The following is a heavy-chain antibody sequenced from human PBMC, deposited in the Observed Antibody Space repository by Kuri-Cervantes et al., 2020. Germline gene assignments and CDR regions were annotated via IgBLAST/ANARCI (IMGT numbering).Heavy chain of an antibody. J-gene: IGHJ4*02. Sequence: SETLSLTCTVSGGSISSYYWSWIRQPPGKGLEWIGYIYYSGSTNYNPSLKSRVTISVDTSKNQFSLKLSSVTAADTAVYYCAKEYNYGFIGGGPYFFDYWGQGALVTVSS. CDR3: AKEYNYGFIGGGPYFFDY. CDR1: GGSISSYY. CDR2: IYYSGST. D-gene: IGHD5-18*01. V-gene: IGHV4-59*12.